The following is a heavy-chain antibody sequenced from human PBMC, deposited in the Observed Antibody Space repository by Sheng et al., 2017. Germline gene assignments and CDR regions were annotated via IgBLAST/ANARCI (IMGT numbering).Heavy chain of an antibody. D-gene: IGHD4-17*01. J-gene: IGHJ3*02. CDR3: ARDNLDYGDYLDAFDI. CDR2: IYYSGST. V-gene: IGHV4-39*07. Sequence: QLQLQESGPGLVKPSETLSLTCTVSGGSISSSSYYWGWIRQPPGKGLEWIGSIYYSGSTYYNPSLKSRVTISVDTSKNQFSLKLSSVTAADTAVYYCARDNLDYGDYLDAFDIWGQGTMVTVSS. CDR1: GGSISSSSYY.